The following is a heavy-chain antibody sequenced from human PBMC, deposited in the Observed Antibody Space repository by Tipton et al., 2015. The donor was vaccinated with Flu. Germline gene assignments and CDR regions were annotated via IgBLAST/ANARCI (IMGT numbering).Heavy chain of an antibody. D-gene: IGHD4-11*01. V-gene: IGHV4-61*01. CDR3: ARRDYSNYVSDPKSWFDP. CDR1: GGSVSSGSYY. Sequence: TLSLTCTVSGGSVSSGSYYWSWIRQFPGKGLEWIETVSRTGSTIYNPSLKSRVTISIDTSKNQFSLNMRSVTAADMAVYYCARRDYSNYVSDPKSWFDPWGQGTLVTVSS. CDR2: VSRTGST. J-gene: IGHJ5*02.